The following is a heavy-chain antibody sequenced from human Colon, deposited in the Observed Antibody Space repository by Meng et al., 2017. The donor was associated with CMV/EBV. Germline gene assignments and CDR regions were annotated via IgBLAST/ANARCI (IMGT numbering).Heavy chain of an antibody. CDR3: AGSYWNGALVY. Sequence: GGSLRLSCEASGFTFSHYWMHWVRQAPGKGLEWVSRINTDGRTTDYADSVKGRFTISRDDGRSTLYLQMNNLRAEDTAVYFCAGSYWNGALVYWGQGALVTVS. CDR2: INTDGRTT. D-gene: IGHD1-26*01. J-gene: IGHJ4*02. CDR1: GFTFSHYW. V-gene: IGHV3-74*01.